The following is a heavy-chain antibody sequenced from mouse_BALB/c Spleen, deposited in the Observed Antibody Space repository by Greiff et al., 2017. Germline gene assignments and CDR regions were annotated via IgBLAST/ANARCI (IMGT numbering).Heavy chain of an antibody. D-gene: IGHD2-10*02. CDR1: GFSLTSYG. CDR3: ARKEGYGNHYYAMDY. CDR2: IWSGGST. J-gene: IGHJ4*01. Sequence: VQLQQSGPGLVQPSQSLSITCTVSGFSLTSYGVHWVRQSPGKGLEWLGVIWSGGSTDYNAAFISRLSISKDNSKSQVFFKMNSLQANDTAIYYCARKEGYGNHYYAMDYWGQGTSVTVSS. V-gene: IGHV2-2*02.